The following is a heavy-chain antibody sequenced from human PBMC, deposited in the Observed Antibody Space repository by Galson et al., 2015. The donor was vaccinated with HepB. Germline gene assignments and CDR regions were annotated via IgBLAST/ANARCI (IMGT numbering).Heavy chain of an antibody. CDR2: MNPNSGNT. Sequence: SVKVSCKASGYTFTSYEINWVRQATGQGLEWMGWMNPNSGNTGYAQKFQGRVTMTRNTSISTAYMELSSLRSEDTAVYYCARVRGYSSGWVLINYYYYGMDVWGQGTTVTVSS. CDR1: GYTFTSYE. V-gene: IGHV1-8*01. CDR3: ARVRGYSSGWVLINYYYYGMDV. D-gene: IGHD6-19*01. J-gene: IGHJ6*02.